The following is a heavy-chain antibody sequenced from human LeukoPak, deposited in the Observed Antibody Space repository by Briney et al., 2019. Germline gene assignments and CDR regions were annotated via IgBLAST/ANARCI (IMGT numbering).Heavy chain of an antibody. Sequence: GGSLRLSCAVSGITLSNYGMSWVRQAPGKGLEWVAGISDSGGRTNYADSVKGRFTISRDNPKNTLYLQMNSLRAEDTAVYYCAREDYKWNDVRWFDPWGQGTLVTVSS. CDR3: AREDYKWNDVRWFDP. V-gene: IGHV3-23*01. J-gene: IGHJ5*02. D-gene: IGHD1-20*01. CDR2: ISDSGGRT. CDR1: GITLSNYG.